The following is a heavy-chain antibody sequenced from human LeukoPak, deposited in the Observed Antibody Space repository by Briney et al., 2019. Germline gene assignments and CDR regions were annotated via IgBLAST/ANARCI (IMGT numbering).Heavy chain of an antibody. J-gene: IGHJ3*02. CDR2: INSDGSST. CDR1: GFTFSNYW. CDR3: ARGGAYYYDSTHAFDI. D-gene: IGHD3-22*01. Sequence: PGGSLRLSCASCGFTFSNYWMHWVRQAPGKGLVWVSRINSDGSSTNYADSVKGRFTISRDNAKNTLYLQMNSLRAEDTAVYYCARGGAYYYDSTHAFDIWGQGTMVTVSS. V-gene: IGHV3-74*01.